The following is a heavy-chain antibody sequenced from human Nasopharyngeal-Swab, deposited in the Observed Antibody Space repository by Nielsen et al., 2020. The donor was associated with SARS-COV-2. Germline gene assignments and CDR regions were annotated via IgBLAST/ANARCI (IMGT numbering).Heavy chain of an antibody. Sequence: GGSLRLSCAASGFTFSSYSMNWIRQAPGKGLEWISYISSTTYTTYYVDSVKGRFTISRDNAKNSLYLQMNSLRAEDTALYYCAKDEAADIAAAGSIDYWGQGTLVTVSS. J-gene: IGHJ4*02. CDR3: AKDEAADIAAAGSIDY. CDR1: GFTFSSYS. CDR2: ISSTTYTT. V-gene: IGHV3-48*01. D-gene: IGHD6-13*01.